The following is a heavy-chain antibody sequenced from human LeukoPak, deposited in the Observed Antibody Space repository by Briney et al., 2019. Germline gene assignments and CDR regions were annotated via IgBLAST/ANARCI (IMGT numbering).Heavy chain of an antibody. CDR3: ARGIAAAGTVDGAFDI. CDR2: INPNSGGT. CDR1: GYTFTGYY. J-gene: IGHJ3*02. D-gene: IGHD6-13*01. V-gene: IGHV1-2*06. Sequence: ASVKVSCKASGYTFTGYYMQWVRQAPGQGLEWMGRINPNSGGTNYAQKFQGRVTMTRDTSISTAYMELSRLRSDDTAVYYCARGIAAAGTVDGAFDIWGQGTMVTVSS.